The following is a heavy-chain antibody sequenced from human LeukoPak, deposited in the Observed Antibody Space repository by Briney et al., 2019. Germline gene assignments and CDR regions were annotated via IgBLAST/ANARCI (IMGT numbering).Heavy chain of an antibody. J-gene: IGHJ4*02. CDR2: IYSGGST. D-gene: IGHD1-26*01. V-gene: IGHV3-66*01. CDR3: ARDILSGSYGGWGYFDY. Sequence: GGSLRLSCAASGCTVSSNYMSWVRQAPGKGLEWVSVIYSGGSTYYADSVKGRFTISRDNSKNTLYLQMNSLSAEDTAVYYCARDILSGSYGGWGYFDYWGQGTLVTVSS. CDR1: GCTVSSNY.